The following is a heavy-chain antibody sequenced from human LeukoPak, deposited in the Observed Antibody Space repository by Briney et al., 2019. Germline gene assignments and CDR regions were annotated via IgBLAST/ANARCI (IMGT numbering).Heavy chain of an antibody. Sequence: ASVKVSCKVSGYTLTELSMHWVRQAPGKGLEWMGGFDPEDGETIYAQKFQGRVTMTEDTSTDTAYMELSSLRSEDTAVYYCATRLSGSHGRTTAYYFDYWGQGTLVTVSS. CDR3: ATRLSGSHGRTTAYYFDY. J-gene: IGHJ4*02. V-gene: IGHV1-24*01. D-gene: IGHD1-26*01. CDR2: FDPEDGET. CDR1: GYTLTELS.